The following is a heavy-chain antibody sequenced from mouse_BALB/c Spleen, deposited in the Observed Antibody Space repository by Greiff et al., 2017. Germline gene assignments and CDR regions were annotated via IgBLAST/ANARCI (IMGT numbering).Heavy chain of an antibody. D-gene: IGHD1-1*01. CDR3: TRDGRSYAYFDY. CDR2: IYPGSGST. Sequence: LQQPGSELVRPGASVKLSCKASGYTFTSYWMHWVKQRLGQGLEWIGNIYPGSGSTNYDEKFKSKATLTVDTSSSTAYMQLSSLTSEDSAVYYCTRDGRSYAYFDYWGQGTTLTVSS. V-gene: IGHV1S22*01. J-gene: IGHJ2*01. CDR1: GYTFTSYW.